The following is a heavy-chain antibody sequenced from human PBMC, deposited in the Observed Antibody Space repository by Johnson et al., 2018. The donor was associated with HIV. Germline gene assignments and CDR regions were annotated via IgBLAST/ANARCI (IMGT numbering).Heavy chain of an antibody. Sequence: VQLMESGGGLVQPGRSLRLSCAASGFTFDDYAMSWVRQAPGKGLEWVSAISGSGGSKYYADSVKGRFTISRDNSKNTLYLQMNSLRAEDTAVYYCAKVAYYVYAFDIWGQGTMVTVSA. V-gene: IGHV3-23*01. D-gene: IGHD3-10*02. J-gene: IGHJ3*02. CDR1: GFTFDDYA. CDR2: ISGSGGSK. CDR3: AKVAYYVYAFDI.